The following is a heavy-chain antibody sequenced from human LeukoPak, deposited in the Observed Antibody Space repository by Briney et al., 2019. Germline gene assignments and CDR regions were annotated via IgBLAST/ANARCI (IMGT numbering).Heavy chain of an antibody. CDR3: ARAPMTTVTTDAFDI. CDR2: IYYSGST. D-gene: IGHD4-17*01. Sequence: SETLSLTCTVSGGSISSSSYYWGWIRQPPGKGLEWIGSIYYSGSTYYNPSLKSRVTISVDTSKNQFSLKLSSVTAADTAVYYCARAPMTTVTTDAFDIWGQGTMVTVSS. CDR1: GGSISSSSYY. J-gene: IGHJ3*02. V-gene: IGHV4-39*07.